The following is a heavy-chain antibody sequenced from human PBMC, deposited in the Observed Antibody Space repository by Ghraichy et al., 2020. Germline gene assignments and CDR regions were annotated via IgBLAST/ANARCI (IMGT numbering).Heavy chain of an antibody. Sequence: GESLNISCAASGFTVSSNYMSWVRQAPGKGLEWVSIIYSGFTTYYSDSVQGRFTISRDNSKNTLSLQMNSLRAEDTAVYSCARGTTVTRVGDFWGQGTLVTVST. CDR1: GFTVSSNY. CDR3: ARGTTVTRVGDF. CDR2: IYSGFTT. D-gene: IGHD4-17*01. J-gene: IGHJ4*02. V-gene: IGHV3-66*01.